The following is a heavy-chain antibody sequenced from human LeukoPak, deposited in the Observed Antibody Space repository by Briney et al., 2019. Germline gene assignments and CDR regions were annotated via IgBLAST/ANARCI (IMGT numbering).Heavy chain of an antibody. CDR2: IRNKANRYSA. Sequence: GGSLRLSCAASGFTFSDHFMDWVRQAPGKGLEWVGRIRNKANRYSAEYAASVKGRFTISRDDSKNSLNLQMNSLKTEDTAVYYCVRVFSGLDYWGQGTLVTLSS. CDR3: VRVFSGLDY. V-gene: IGHV3-72*01. D-gene: IGHD2-15*01. J-gene: IGHJ4*02. CDR1: GFTFSDHF.